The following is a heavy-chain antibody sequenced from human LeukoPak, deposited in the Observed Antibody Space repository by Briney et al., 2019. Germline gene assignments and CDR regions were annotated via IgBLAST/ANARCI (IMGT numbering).Heavy chain of an antibody. J-gene: IGHJ4*02. CDR2: IIPIFGTA. CDR3: AREVAYYDILTGYHYMGSYIDY. V-gene: IGHV1-69*05. CDR1: GGTFGSYA. Sequence: ASVKVSCKASGGTFGSYAISWVRQAPGQGLEWMGRIIPIFGTANYAQKFQGRVTITTDESTSTAYMELSSLRSEDTAVYYCAREVAYYDILTGYHYMGSYIDYWGQGTLVTVSS. D-gene: IGHD3-9*01.